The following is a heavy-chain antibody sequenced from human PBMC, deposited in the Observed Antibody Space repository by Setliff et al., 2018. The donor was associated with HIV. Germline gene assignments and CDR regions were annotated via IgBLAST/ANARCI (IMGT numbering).Heavy chain of an antibody. CDR1: GASISSYY. V-gene: IGHV4-59*12. D-gene: IGHD1-1*01. J-gene: IGHJ4*02. CDR2: ITDSGNT. Sequence: SETLSLTCNVSGASISSYYWTWIRQSPGNRLEWLGYITDSGNTNYNPSLRRRVTISVDTSKDQFSLKLRSVTAADTAVYYCARGASKELDYWGPGTLVTVSS. CDR3: ARGASKELDY.